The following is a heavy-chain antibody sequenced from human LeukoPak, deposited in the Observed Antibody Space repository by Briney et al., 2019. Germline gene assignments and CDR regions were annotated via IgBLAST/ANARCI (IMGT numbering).Heavy chain of an antibody. Sequence: GGSLRLSCAASGFTFSSWGMHWVRQAPGKGLEWVADIWYDGTNKYYADSVKGRFTISRDNSKNTLYLQMNSLRAEDTAVYYCAKDVTTGTLALDYWGQGTLVTVSS. D-gene: IGHD1-1*01. CDR1: GFTFSSWG. CDR3: AKDVTTGTLALDY. CDR2: IWYDGTNK. J-gene: IGHJ4*02. V-gene: IGHV3-33*06.